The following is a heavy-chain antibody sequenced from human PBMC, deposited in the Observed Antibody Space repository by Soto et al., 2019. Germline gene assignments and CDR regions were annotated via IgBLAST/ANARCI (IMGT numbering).Heavy chain of an antibody. Sequence: SPTLSLTCAISGDSGSSKSAAWNWLRQSPSRGLEWLGRTYYRSKWSTDYAISVTSRITINPDTSNNHFSLQLKSVTPEDTAVYYCTRALSGSYDHWGQGTLVTVSS. CDR2: TYYRSKWST. V-gene: IGHV6-1*01. J-gene: IGHJ5*02. CDR1: GDSGSSKSAA. CDR3: TRALSGSYDH. D-gene: IGHD1-26*01.